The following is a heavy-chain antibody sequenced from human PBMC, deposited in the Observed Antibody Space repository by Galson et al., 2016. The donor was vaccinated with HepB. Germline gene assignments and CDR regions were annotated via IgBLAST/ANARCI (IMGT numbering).Heavy chain of an antibody. D-gene: IGHD3-9*01. V-gene: IGHV1-69*13. J-gene: IGHJ4*02. CDR3: ATLSYDVVTGYQYFFDH. Sequence: SVKVSCKASGDSSNRYSISWVRQAPGHGLEWMGGIIPIFGTPDYAQKLQGRVIITADVSTSTSYMELSSLRFGDTAVYYCATLSYDVVTGYQYFFDHWGQGTLVTVSS. CDR1: GDSSNRYS. CDR2: IIPIFGTP.